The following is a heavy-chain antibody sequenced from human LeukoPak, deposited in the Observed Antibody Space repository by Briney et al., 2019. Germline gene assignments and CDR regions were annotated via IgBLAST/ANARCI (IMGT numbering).Heavy chain of an antibody. J-gene: IGHJ6*03. CDR1: GFTFNSYA. CDR3: AKGTVVTLGFYYYMDV. V-gene: IGHV3-23*01. CDR2: ISGSGGST. Sequence: SGGSLRLSCAASGFTFNSYAMSWVRRAPGKGLEWVSGISGSGGSTYYADSVKGRFTISRDNSKNTLYLQMNSLRAEDTAVYYCAKGTVVTLGFYYYMDVWGKGTTVTVSS. D-gene: IGHD4-23*01.